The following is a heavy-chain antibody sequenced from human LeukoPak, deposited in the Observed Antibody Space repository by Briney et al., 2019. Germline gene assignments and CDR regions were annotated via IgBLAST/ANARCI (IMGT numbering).Heavy chain of an antibody. CDR2: IKQDGSEK. V-gene: IGHV3-7*01. Sequence: GGSLRLSCAASGFTFSSYWMSWVRQAPGKGLEWVANIKQDGSEKYYVDSVKGRFTISRDNAKNSLYLQMNSLRAEDTAVYYCASGYCSSTSPYWGQGTLVTASS. J-gene: IGHJ4*02. CDR1: GFTFSSYW. CDR3: ASGYCSSTSPY. D-gene: IGHD2-2*03.